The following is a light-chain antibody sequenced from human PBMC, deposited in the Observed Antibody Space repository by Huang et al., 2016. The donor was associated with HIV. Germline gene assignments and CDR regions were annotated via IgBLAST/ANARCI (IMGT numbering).Light chain of an antibody. CDR3: MQGTHWPPT. Sequence: DVVMTQSPLSLPVTLGQPASISCRSSQSLVYSDGNTYLNWFHQRPGQSPRRLIYKASNRDSGVPDRFSVSGSGTDFTLKISRVEVEDVGIYYCMQGTHWPPTFGQGTKVEIK. J-gene: IGKJ1*01. V-gene: IGKV2-30*01. CDR1: QSLVYSDGNTY. CDR2: KAS.